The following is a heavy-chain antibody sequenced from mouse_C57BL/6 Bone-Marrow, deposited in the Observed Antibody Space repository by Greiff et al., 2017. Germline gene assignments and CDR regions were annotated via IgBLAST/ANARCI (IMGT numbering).Heavy chain of an antibody. CDR2: SRNKANDYTT. CDR1: GFTFSDFY. V-gene: IGHV7-1*01. J-gene: IGHJ4*01. Sequence: EVKVVESGGGLVQSGRSLRLSCATSGFTFSDFYMEWVRQAPGKGLEWIAASRNKANDYTTEYSASVKGRFIVSRDTSQSILYLQMNALRAEDTAIYYCAREGGNYYAMDYWGQGTSVTVSS. CDR3: AREGGNYYAMDY.